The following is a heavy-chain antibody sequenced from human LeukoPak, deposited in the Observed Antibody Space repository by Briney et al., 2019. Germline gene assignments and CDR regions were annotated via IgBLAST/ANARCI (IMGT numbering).Heavy chain of an antibody. V-gene: IGHV3-30-3*01. D-gene: IGHD3-3*01. CDR2: ISYDGSKI. CDR1: GFTFSSYP. Sequence: GGSLRLSCTASGFTFSSYPLHWVRQAPGKGLEWVTLISYDGSKIYYADSVKGRFTISRDNSKNTLYLQMNSLRAEDTAVYYCARESGWGLPHAFDFWGQGTMVTVSS. CDR3: ARESGWGLPHAFDF. J-gene: IGHJ3*01.